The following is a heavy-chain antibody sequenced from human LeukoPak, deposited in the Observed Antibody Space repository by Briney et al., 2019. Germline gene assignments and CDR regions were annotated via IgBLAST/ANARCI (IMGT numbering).Heavy chain of an antibody. Sequence: PGGSLRLSCAASGFTFSSYSTNWVRQAPGKGLEWVSSISSSSSYIYYADSVKGRFTISRDNAKNSLYLQMNSLRAEDTAVYYCAREGHYYDREIDYWGQGTLVTVSS. CDR3: AREGHYYDREIDY. J-gene: IGHJ4*02. CDR1: GFTFSSYS. V-gene: IGHV3-21*01. D-gene: IGHD3-22*01. CDR2: ISSSSSYI.